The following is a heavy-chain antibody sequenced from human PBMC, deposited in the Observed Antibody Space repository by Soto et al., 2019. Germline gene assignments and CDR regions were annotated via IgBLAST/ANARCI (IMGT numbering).Heavy chain of an antibody. CDR2: IKSKTDGGTT. D-gene: IGHD6-13*01. CDR1: GFTFSNAW. CDR3: TTPIAAAGTHDAFDI. Sequence: GGSLRLSCAASGFTFSNAWMNWVRQAPGKGLEWVGRIKSKTDGGTTDYAAPVKGRFTISRDDSKNTLYLQMNSLKTEDTAVYYCTTPIAAAGTHDAFDIWGQGTMVTVSS. V-gene: IGHV3-15*07. J-gene: IGHJ3*02.